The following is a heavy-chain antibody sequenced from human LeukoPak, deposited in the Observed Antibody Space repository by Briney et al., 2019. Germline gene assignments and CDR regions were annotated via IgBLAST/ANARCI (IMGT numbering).Heavy chain of an antibody. J-gene: IGHJ1*01. CDR2: ISSNGGST. D-gene: IGHD6-19*01. CDR3: VKDRLAVRARPKTEYFQH. CDR1: GFTFSSYA. V-gene: IGHV3-64D*09. Sequence: PGGSLRLSCSASGFTFSSYAMHWVRQAPGKGLEYVSAISSNGGSTYYADSVKGRFTISRDNSKNTLYLQMSSLRAEDTAVYYCVKDRLAVRARPKTEYFQHWGQGTLVTVSS.